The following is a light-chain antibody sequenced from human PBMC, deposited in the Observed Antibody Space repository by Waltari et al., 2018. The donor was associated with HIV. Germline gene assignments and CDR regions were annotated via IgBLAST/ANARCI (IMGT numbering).Light chain of an antibody. CDR1: QSIDNY. CDR3: QQSYITPWT. Sequence: IQMTQSPSSLSASVGDRVTITCRASQSIDNYLNWYQQKPGKAPNLLIFAASSLQSGVPSRFRGSGSGTDFTLTISSLHPEDFATHSCQQSYITPWTYGQGTKVDI. CDR2: AAS. V-gene: IGKV1-39*01. J-gene: IGKJ1*01.